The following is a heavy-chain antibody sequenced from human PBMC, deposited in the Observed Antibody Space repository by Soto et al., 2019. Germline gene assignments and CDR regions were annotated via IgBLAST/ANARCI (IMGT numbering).Heavy chain of an antibody. D-gene: IGHD6-19*01. V-gene: IGHV1-2*02. CDR2: TNPNSGDT. J-gene: IGHJ3*02. CDR1: GYSFTDHY. CDR3: ARDIAVADAFDI. Sequence: ASVKVSCKASGYSFTDHYLHWVRQAPGQGPEWMGWTNPNSGDTSYAQNFQGRVTMTRDTSISTAYMELSSLRYDDTAVYYCARDIAVADAFDIWGQGTMVTVSS.